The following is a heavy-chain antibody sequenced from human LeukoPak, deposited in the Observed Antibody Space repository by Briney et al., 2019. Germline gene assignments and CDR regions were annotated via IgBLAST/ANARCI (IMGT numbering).Heavy chain of an antibody. CDR1: RLTFKNYG. J-gene: IGHJ4*02. CDR3: ATDRNCGADWHYFDS. CDR2: IWYDGSNK. D-gene: IGHD2-21*02. Sequence: GGSLRLSCVASRLTFKNYGMHWVRQAPGKGLEWVSFIWYDGSNKFYADSVKGRFTISRDNSKDTVYLQMSSLRAEETAVYYCATDRNCGADWHYFDSWGQGTLVSVSS. V-gene: IGHV3-30*02.